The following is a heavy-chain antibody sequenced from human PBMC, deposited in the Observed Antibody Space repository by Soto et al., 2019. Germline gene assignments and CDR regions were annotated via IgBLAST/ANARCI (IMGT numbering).Heavy chain of an antibody. V-gene: IGHV3-33*01. Sequence: GGSLRLSCAASGFTFSGYGMHWVRRAPGKGLEWVAIVWYDGNNKFYADSVRGRFTISRDNSKNTLYLQMNSLRAEDTAVYYCARDPVGYNDSSGYYWALGYFDYWGQGTLVTVSS. CDR2: VWYDGNNK. D-gene: IGHD3-22*01. CDR1: GFTFSGYG. J-gene: IGHJ4*02. CDR3: ARDPVGYNDSSGYYWALGYFDY.